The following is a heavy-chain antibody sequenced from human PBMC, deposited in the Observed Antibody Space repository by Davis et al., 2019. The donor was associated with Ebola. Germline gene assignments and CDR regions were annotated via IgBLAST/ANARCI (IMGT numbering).Heavy chain of an antibody. V-gene: IGHV3-7*01. CDR1: GFTFSTYW. CDR3: ARGTGDFWSGQDWYFDL. D-gene: IGHD3-3*01. J-gene: IGHJ2*01. Sequence: PGGSLRLSCAASGFTFSTYWMSWVRQAPGKGLEWVANIKQDGSERYYADSVEGRFTISRDNSKNSLYLQMNSLRAEDTAVYYCARGTGDFWSGQDWYFDLWGRGTLVTVSS. CDR2: IKQDGSER.